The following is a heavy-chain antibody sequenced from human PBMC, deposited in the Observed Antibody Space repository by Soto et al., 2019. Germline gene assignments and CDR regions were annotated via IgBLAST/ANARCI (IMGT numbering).Heavy chain of an antibody. V-gene: IGHV3-7*01. CDR2: IKQDGSEK. CDR1: GFTFSSYW. J-gene: IGHJ3*02. D-gene: IGHD3-3*01. Sequence: PGGSLRLSCAASGFTFSSYWMSWVRQAPGKGLEWVANIKQDGSEKYYVDSVKGRFTISRDNAKNSLYLQMNSLRAEDTAVYYCARISSYDFWSGSAPGAFDIWGQGTMVTVSS. CDR3: ARISSYDFWSGSAPGAFDI.